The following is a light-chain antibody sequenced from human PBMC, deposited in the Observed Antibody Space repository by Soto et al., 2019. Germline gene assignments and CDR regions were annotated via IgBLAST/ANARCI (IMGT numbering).Light chain of an antibody. Sequence: EMVMPQSPATLSLSPGERATLSCRASQSVSSSYLSWYQQKPGQAPRLLIYGASTRATGIPARFSGSGSGTDFTLTISSLQPEDFAVYYCQQDYNLPLTFGGGTKVEIK. J-gene: IGKJ4*01. V-gene: IGKV3D-7*01. CDR3: QQDYNLPLT. CDR2: GAS. CDR1: QSVSSSY.